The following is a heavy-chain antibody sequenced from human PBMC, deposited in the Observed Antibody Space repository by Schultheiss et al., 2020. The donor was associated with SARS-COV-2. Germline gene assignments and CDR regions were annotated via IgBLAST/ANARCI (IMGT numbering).Heavy chain of an antibody. CDR1: GFTFSSYG. J-gene: IGHJ4*02. CDR2: IRYDGSNK. Sequence: GESLKISCAASGFTFSSYGMHWVRQAPGKGLEWVAFIRYDGSNKYYADSVKGRFTISRDNSKNTLYLQMNSLRAEDTAVYYCAKDGGGFDFWSGYLWYYFDYWGQGTLVTVSS. V-gene: IGHV3-30*02. D-gene: IGHD3-3*01. CDR3: AKDGGGFDFWSGYLWYYFDY.